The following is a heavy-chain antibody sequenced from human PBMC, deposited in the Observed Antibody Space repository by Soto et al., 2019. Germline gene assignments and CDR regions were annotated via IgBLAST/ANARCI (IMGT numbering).Heavy chain of an antibody. Sequence: GGSLRLSCETSGFTFSSYAMSWVRQAPGKGLEWVSSISGSGGSTNYADSVKGRFTISRDDSKNILSLQMNSLRAEDTAIYYCAKNYYFDCWGQGTLVTVSS. CDR1: GFTFSSYA. V-gene: IGHV3-23*01. CDR3: AKNYYFDC. D-gene: IGHD3-10*01. J-gene: IGHJ4*02. CDR2: ISGSGGST.